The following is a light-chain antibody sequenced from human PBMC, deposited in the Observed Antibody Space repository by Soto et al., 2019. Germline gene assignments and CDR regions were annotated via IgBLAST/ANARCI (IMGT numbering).Light chain of an antibody. CDR1: QSVSSSY. Sequence: EIVLTQSPGTLSLSPGERATLSCRASQSVSSSYLAWYQQKPGQAPRLLIYGASSRSTGIPDRFSGSGSGTDFTLTISRLDPEDFALYYCQQYGSAPTYTFGQGTKLEIK. V-gene: IGKV3-20*01. J-gene: IGKJ2*01. CDR2: GAS. CDR3: QQYGSAPTYT.